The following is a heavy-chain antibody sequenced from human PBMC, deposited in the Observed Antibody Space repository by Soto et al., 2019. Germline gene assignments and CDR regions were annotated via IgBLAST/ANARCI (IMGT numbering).Heavy chain of an antibody. CDR3: ARLYIVVVPAAMGGRNYYYYGMDV. CDR1: GYTFTSYD. J-gene: IGHJ6*02. V-gene: IGHV1-8*01. D-gene: IGHD2-2*01. Sequence: ASVKVSCKASGYTFTSYDINWVRQATGQGLEWMGWMNPNGGNTGYAQKFQGRVTMTRNTSISTAYMELSSLRSEDTAVYYCARLYIVVVPAAMGGRNYYYYGMDVWGQGTTVTVSS. CDR2: MNPNGGNT.